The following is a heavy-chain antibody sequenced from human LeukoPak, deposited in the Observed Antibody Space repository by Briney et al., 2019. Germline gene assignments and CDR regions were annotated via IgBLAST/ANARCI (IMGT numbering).Heavy chain of an antibody. CDR1: GFTFSSYS. D-gene: IGHD3-3*01. J-gene: IGHJ4*02. CDR2: ISSSSSYI. CDR3: ARVDWSGPPGY. V-gene: IGHV3-21*01. Sequence: GGSLRPSCAASGFTFSSYSMNWVRQAPGKGLEWVSSISSSSSYIYYADSVKGRFTISRDNAKNSLYLQMNSLRAEDTAVYYCARVDWSGPPGYWGQGTLVTVSS.